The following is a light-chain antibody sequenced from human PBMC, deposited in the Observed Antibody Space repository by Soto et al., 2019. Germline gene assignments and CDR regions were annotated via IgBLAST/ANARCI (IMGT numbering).Light chain of an antibody. CDR3: QHYNNWPLT. CDR2: VAS. CDR1: QSIRTN. Sequence: EIVMTQSPATLSVSPGERASLSCRASQSIRTNLAWYQQKPGQAPRLLIYVASTRAAGIPARFSGSGSGTEFTLTIDSLQSEDFEIYYCQHYNNWPLTLGGGTKVDIK. J-gene: IGKJ4*01. V-gene: IGKV3-15*01.